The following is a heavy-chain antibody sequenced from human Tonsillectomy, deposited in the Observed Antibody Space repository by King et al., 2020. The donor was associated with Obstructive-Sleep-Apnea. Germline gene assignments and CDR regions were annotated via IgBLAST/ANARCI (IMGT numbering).Heavy chain of an antibody. CDR3: ARIRGHYDYVWGSYRYTSAFDI. V-gene: IGHV2-26*01. Sequence: TLKESGPVLVKPTETLTLTCTVSGFSLSNARMGVSWIRQPPGKALEWLAHIFSNDEKSYSTSLKSRLTISKDTSKSQVVLTMPNMDPVDTATYYCARIRGHYDYVWGSYRYTSAFDIWGQGTMVTVSS. J-gene: IGHJ3*02. D-gene: IGHD3-16*02. CDR2: IFSNDEK. CDR1: GFSLSNARMG.